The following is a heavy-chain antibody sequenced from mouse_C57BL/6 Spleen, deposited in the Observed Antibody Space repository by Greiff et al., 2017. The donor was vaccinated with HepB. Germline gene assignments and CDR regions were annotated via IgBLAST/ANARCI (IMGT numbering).Heavy chain of an antibody. CDR3: ARRGIYYYGSSYGWFAY. Sequence: QVQLKQSGAELVRPGASVKLSCKASGYTFTDYYINWVKQRPGQGLEWIARIYPGSGNTYYNEKFKGKATLTAEKSSSTAYMQLSSLTSEDSAVYFCARRGIYYYGSSYGWFAYWGQGTLVTVSA. CDR2: IYPGSGNT. J-gene: IGHJ3*01. CDR1: GYTFTDYY. V-gene: IGHV1-76*01. D-gene: IGHD1-1*01.